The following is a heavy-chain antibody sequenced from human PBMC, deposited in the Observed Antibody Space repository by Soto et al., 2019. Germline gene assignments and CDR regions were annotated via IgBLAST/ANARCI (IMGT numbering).Heavy chain of an antibody. CDR1: GYTFSSYG. CDR3: ARAFRDSCGGPSFIYFDF. V-gene: IGHV1-18*01. J-gene: IGHJ4*02. Sequence: QVQLVQSGAEVKEPGASVRVSCKASGYTFSSYGFSGVRQAPGQGLEWVAWISANSGDTNSAQKFQGRVTFTTDTSTSTAYMDLRSLTSDDTAIYYCARAFRDSCGGPSFIYFDFWGQGTLVTVSS. CDR2: ISANSGDT. D-gene: IGHD2-21*01.